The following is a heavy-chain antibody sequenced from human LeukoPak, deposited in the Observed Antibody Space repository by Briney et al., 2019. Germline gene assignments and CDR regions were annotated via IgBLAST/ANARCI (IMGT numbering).Heavy chain of an antibody. CDR2: IYTSGST. CDR3: AGVLASGGVMDV. D-gene: IGHD3-10*01. Sequence: SETMSLTCTVSGGSISSYYWSWIRQPAGKGLEWIGRIYTSGSTNYNPSLKSRVTMSVDTSKNQFSLKLSSVTAADTAVYYCAGVLASGGVMDVWGQGTTVTVSS. V-gene: IGHV4-4*07. J-gene: IGHJ6*02. CDR1: GGSISSYY.